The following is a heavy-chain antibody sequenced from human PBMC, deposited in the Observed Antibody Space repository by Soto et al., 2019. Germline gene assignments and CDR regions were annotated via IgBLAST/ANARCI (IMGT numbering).Heavy chain of an antibody. V-gene: IGHV4-59*12. CDR1: GGSISSDC. J-gene: IGHJ3*01. CDR2: VYYSGST. Sequence: PSETLSLTCTVSGGSISSDCWSWIRQPPGKGLEWMGYVYYSGSTIYNPSLKSPVTLTVDTSKDPVSLKLSSVTAADTALYYCATSGSYYPFDLWGQGTKVTVSS. CDR3: ATSGSYYPFDL. D-gene: IGHD1-26*01.